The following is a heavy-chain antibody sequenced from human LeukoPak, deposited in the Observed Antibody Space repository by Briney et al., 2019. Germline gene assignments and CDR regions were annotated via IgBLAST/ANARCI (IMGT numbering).Heavy chain of an antibody. D-gene: IGHD6-19*01. V-gene: IGHV3-23*01. CDR1: GFTFSSYA. CDR3: AKRPANNLKQWLVLDY. J-gene: IGHJ4*02. CDR2: ISGSGGST. Sequence: QPGGSLRLSCAASGFTFSSYAMSWVRQAPGKGLEWVSAISGSGGSTYYADSVKGRFTISRDNSKNTLYLQMNSLRAEDTAVYYCAKRPANNLKQWLVLDYWGQGTLVTVSS.